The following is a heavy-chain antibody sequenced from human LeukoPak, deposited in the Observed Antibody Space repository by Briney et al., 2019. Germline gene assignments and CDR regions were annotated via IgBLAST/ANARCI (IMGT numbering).Heavy chain of an antibody. CDR3: AKFFDD. Sequence: GGSLRLSCAASGFTFRSYAMSWVRQAPGKGLEWVSSISNSSSYIYYADSVRGRFTISRDNAKNSLYLQMNSLTAEDTAVYYCAKFFDDWGQGTLVTVSS. CDR2: ISNSSSYI. J-gene: IGHJ4*02. CDR1: GFTFRSYA. V-gene: IGHV3-21*01.